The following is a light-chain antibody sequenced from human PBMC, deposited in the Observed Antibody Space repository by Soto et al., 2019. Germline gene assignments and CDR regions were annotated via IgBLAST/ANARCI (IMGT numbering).Light chain of an antibody. Sequence: QSALTQPPSASGSPGHSVTLSCTGTSSDVGGYNYVSWYQQHPGKAPKLIISEVNKRPSGVPDRFSGSKSGNTASLTVSGLQADDEADYYCTSFSASNNLGVFGGGTKLTVL. V-gene: IGLV2-8*01. J-gene: IGLJ2*01. CDR3: TSFSASNNLGV. CDR1: SSDVGGYNY. CDR2: EVN.